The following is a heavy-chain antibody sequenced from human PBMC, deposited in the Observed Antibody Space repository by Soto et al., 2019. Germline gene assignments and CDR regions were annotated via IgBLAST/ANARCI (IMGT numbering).Heavy chain of an antibody. CDR1: GFTFSSYP. J-gene: IGHJ4*01. Sequence: QVQLVESGGGVVQPGRSLRLSCAASGFTFSSYPIHWVRQAPGQGLEWVSIIARDGIEKHYADSVKGRFTISRDNSKNTLYLQMSSLRDEDTAVYYCAREAIAAYFNNWGLGTLVTVSS. D-gene: IGHD6-13*01. V-gene: IGHV3-30-3*01. CDR2: IARDGIEK. CDR3: AREAIAAYFNN.